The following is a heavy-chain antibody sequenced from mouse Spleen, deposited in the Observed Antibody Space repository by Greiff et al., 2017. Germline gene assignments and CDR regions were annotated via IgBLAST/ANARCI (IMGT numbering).Heavy chain of an antibody. CDR2: ISYDGSN. V-gene: IGHV3-6*01. CDR1: GYSITSGYY. D-gene: IGHD3-3*01. CDR3: ARRIWDRWYFDV. Sequence: VQLQQSGPGLVKPSQSLSLTCSVTGYSITSGYYWNWIRQFPGNKLEWMGYISYDGSNNYNPSLKNRISITRDTSKNQFFLKLNSVTTEDTATYYCARRIWDRWYFDVWGAGTTVTVSS. J-gene: IGHJ1*01.